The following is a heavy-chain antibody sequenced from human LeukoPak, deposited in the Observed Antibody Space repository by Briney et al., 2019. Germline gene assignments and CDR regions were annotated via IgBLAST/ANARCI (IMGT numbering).Heavy chain of an antibody. CDR2: ISAYNSNT. D-gene: IGHD3-9*01. Sequence: GASVKVSCKASGYTFTSYGISWVRQAPGQGLEWMGWISAYNSNTNYAQKLQGRVTMTTDTSTSTAYMELRSLRSDDTAVYYCARGPASKILTGYYKRFDYWGQGTLVTVSS. CDR1: GYTFTSYG. J-gene: IGHJ4*02. V-gene: IGHV1-18*01. CDR3: ARGPASKILTGYYKRFDY.